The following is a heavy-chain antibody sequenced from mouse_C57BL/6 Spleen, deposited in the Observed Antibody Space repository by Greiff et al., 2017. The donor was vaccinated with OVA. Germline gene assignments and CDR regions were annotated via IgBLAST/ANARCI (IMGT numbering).Heavy chain of an antibody. J-gene: IGHJ2*01. CDR3: ARGNSSGDENY. CDR1: GYAFSSYW. Sequence: QVQLQQSGAELVKPGASVKISCKASGYAFSSYWMNWVKQRPGKGLEWIGKIYPGDGDTNYNGKFKGKATLTADKSSITAYMQLSSLTSADSAVYFGARGNSSGDENYWGQGTTLTVSS. D-gene: IGHD3-2*02. CDR2: IYPGDGDT. V-gene: IGHV1-80*01.